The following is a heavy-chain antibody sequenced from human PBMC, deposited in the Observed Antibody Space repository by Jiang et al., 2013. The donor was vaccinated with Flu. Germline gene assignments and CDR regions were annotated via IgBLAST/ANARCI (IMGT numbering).Heavy chain of an antibody. V-gene: IGHV1-2*04. CDR1: GYTFTGYY. D-gene: IGHD2-2*01. Sequence: SGAEVKKPGASVKVSCKASGYTFTGYYMHWVRQAPGQGLEWMGWINPNSGGTNYAQKFQGWVTMTRDTSISTAYMELSRLRSDDTAVYYCARDRGYCSSTSCPSRYYYYGMDVWGKGT. CDR3: ARDRGYCSSTSCPSRYYYYGMDV. J-gene: IGHJ6*04. CDR2: INPNSGGT.